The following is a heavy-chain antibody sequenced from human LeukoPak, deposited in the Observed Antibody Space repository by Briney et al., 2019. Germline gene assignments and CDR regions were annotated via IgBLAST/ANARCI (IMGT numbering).Heavy chain of an antibody. J-gene: IGHJ6*03. V-gene: IGHV3-48*01. D-gene: IGHD6-6*01. Sequence: GGSVRLFCAASGFTFSSYHMLWVRHAPGKALEWVSYICKSRNNIYYADSVKGRFTISRDNAKYSIYLQMNRLRAEDTAVYFCARAAVEQLPNSPLYYYYYFDVWGKGTTVTVSS. CDR1: GFTFSSYH. CDR3: ARAAVEQLPNSPLYYYYYFDV. CDR2: ICKSRNNI.